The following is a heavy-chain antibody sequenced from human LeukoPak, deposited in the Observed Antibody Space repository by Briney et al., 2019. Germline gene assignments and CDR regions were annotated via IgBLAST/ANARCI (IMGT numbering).Heavy chain of an antibody. V-gene: IGHV3-20*04. CDR1: GFSFDDYG. D-gene: IGHD3-22*01. Sequence: GGSLRLSCAASGFSFDDYGLTWVRQAPGKGLEWVSGINWNGDSTDYADSVKGRFTISRDNAKNSLYLQINSLRAEDTALYYCARDLRVVITGSFDSWGQGTLVTVSS. J-gene: IGHJ4*02. CDR3: ARDLRVVITGSFDS. CDR2: INWNGDST.